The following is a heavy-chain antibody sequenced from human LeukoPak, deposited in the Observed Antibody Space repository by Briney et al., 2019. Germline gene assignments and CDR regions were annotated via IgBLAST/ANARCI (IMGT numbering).Heavy chain of an antibody. Sequence: GASVKVSCKASGGTFSSYAISWVRQAPGQGLEWMGGIIPIFGTANYAQEFQGRVTITADESTSTAYMELSSLRSEDTAVYYCARGPSKSYYYYYMDVWGKGTTVTVSS. CDR1: GGTFSSYA. CDR2: IIPIFGTA. CDR3: ARGPSKSYYYYYMDV. D-gene: IGHD4-11*01. J-gene: IGHJ6*03. V-gene: IGHV1-69*13.